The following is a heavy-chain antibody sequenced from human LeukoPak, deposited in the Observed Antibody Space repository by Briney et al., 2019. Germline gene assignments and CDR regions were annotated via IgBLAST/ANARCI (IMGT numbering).Heavy chain of an antibody. CDR3: AKDWIQLWLESDYFDY. CDR2: IRYDGSNK. V-gene: IGHV3-30*02. CDR1: GFTFSSYG. J-gene: IGHJ4*02. Sequence: PGGSLRLSCAASGFTFSSYGMHWVRQAPGKGLEWVAFIRYDGSNKYYADSVKGRFTISRDNSKNTLYLQMNSLRAEDTAVYYCAKDWIQLWLESDYFDYWGQGTLVTVSS. D-gene: IGHD5-18*01.